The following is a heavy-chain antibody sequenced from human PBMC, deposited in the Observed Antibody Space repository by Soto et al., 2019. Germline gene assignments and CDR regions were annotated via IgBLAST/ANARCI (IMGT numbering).Heavy chain of an antibody. CDR2: ISWNSGSI. Sequence: EVQLVESGGGLVQPGRSLRLSCAASGFTFDDYAMHWVRQAPGKGLEWVSGISWNSGSIGYADSVKGRFTISRDNGKNSLYLLMNSLRAEHTALYYCAKVYDFWSGTIDYCGQGTLVTVSS. CDR1: GFTFDDYA. CDR3: AKVYDFWSGTIDY. J-gene: IGHJ4*02. V-gene: IGHV3-9*01. D-gene: IGHD3-3*01.